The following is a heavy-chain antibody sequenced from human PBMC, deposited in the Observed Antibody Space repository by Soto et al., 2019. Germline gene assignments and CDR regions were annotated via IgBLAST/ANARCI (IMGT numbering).Heavy chain of an antibody. D-gene: IGHD2-21*02. CDR1: GYTFSAYY. CDR2: INPNSGGT. V-gene: IGHV1-2*04. Sequence: QVQLVQSGTEVKKPGASVVVSCKASGYTFSAYYMCWVRQAPGEGPEWLGWINPNSGGTNYAQKFQGWVTMTRDTSISTAYMELSRLRSDDTAVYYCARAGTVVTPVFDYWGQGTLVTVSS. CDR3: ARAGTVVTPVFDY. J-gene: IGHJ4*02.